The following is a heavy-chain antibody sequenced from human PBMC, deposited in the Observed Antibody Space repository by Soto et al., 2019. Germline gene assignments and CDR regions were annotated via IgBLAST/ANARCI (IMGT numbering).Heavy chain of an antibody. V-gene: IGHV3-64*04. J-gene: IGHJ4*02. Sequence: GGSLRLSCAASGFTFSSYGMHWVRQAPGKGLEYVSSISINGDNTHYADSVKGRFTISRDNSKNSLYLQMNSLRVDDTAVYYCARTNGAYSNYFDYWGQGTLVTVS. CDR3: ARTNGAYSNYFDY. CDR2: ISINGDNT. D-gene: IGHD2-8*01. CDR1: GFTFSSYG.